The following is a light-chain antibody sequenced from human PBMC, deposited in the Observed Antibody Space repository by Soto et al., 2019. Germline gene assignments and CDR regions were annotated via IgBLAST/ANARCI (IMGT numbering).Light chain of an antibody. CDR2: DVS. V-gene: IGKV3-11*01. Sequence: EIVLTQSPATLSLSPGERATLSCSASQTVSSSLAWFQQKPGQAPRLLIYDVSVRATGIPARFSGSGSGTDFTLTISSLEPEDFAVYYCQQRSRWPTFGGGTKVEIK. CDR3: QQRSRWPT. J-gene: IGKJ4*01. CDR1: QTVSSS.